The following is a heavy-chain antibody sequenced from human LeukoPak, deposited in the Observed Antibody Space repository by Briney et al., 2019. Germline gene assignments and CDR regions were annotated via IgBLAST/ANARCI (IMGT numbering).Heavy chain of an antibody. CDR1: GGSISSYY. D-gene: IGHD3-22*01. Sequence: SETLSLTCTVSGGSISSYYWSWIRQPPGKGLEWIGYIYYSGSTNYNPSLKSRVTISVDTSKNQFSLKLSSVTAADTAVYYCASGGSGYYQGDFDYWGQGTLVTVSS. CDR3: ASGGSGYYQGDFDY. CDR2: IYYSGST. V-gene: IGHV4-59*08. J-gene: IGHJ4*02.